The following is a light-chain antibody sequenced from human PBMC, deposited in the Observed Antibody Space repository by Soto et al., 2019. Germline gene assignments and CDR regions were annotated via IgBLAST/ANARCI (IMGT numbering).Light chain of an antibody. CDR3: SSYTSSSTLDV. V-gene: IGLV2-14*01. CDR1: SSDVGGYNY. CDR2: EVS. J-gene: IGLJ1*01. Sequence: QSALTQPASVSGSPGQSITISCTGTSSDVGGYNYVSWYQQHPGKAPKLMIYEVSNRPSGVSNRFSGPKSGNPASLTISGLQAEDEADYYCSSYTSSSTLDVFGTGTKVTVL.